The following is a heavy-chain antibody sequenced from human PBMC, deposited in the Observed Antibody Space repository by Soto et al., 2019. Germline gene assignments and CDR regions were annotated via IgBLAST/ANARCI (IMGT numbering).Heavy chain of an antibody. D-gene: IGHD3-10*01. Sequence: SETLSLTCTVSGGTISTYYWSWIRQPPGKGLEWIGEINHSGSTNYNPSLKSRVTISVDTSKNQFSLKLSSVTAADTAVYYCARGATMVRGGSNWFDPWGQGTLVTVSS. CDR2: INHSGST. CDR3: ARGATMVRGGSNWFDP. V-gene: IGHV4-34*01. CDR1: GGTISTYY. J-gene: IGHJ5*02.